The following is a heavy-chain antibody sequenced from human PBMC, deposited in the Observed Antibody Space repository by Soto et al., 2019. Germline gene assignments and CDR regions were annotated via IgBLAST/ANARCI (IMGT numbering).Heavy chain of an antibody. V-gene: IGHV4-59*01. CDR1: GGSISSYY. Sequence: SETLSLTCIVSGGSISSYYWSWIRQSPGKGLEWIGYISYTGSTNYNPSLESRVTMSVDTSKNQFSLKLISVAAADTAVYYCARDRSFADYWGQGTLVTVSS. CDR3: ARDRSFADY. J-gene: IGHJ4*02. CDR2: ISYTGST.